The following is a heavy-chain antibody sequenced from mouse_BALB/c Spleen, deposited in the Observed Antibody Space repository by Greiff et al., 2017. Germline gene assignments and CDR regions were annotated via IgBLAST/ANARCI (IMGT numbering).Heavy chain of an antibody. J-gene: IGHJ3*01. D-gene: IGHD4-1*01. V-gene: IGHV5-6-5*01. Sequence: EVKLVESGGGLVKPGGSLKLSCAASGFTFSSYAMSWVRQTPEKRLEWVASISSGGSTYYPDSVKGRFTISRDNARNILYLQMSSLRSEDTAMYYCARERTLSWEGGFAYWGQGTLVTVSA. CDR2: ISSGGST. CDR1: GFTFSSYA. CDR3: ARERTLSWEGGFAY.